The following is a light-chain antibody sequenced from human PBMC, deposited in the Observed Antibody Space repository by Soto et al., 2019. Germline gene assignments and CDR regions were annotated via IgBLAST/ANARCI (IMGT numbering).Light chain of an antibody. J-gene: IGLJ1*01. Sequence: SYELTQPLSVSVALGQTARITCGGNNIGSKNVHRYQQKPGQGPVLVIYRDSNRPSGIPERFSGSNSGNTATLTISRAQAGDEADYFCQVWDSSYVFGTGTKRSVL. CDR2: RDS. CDR1: NIGSKN. CDR3: QVWDSSYV. V-gene: IGLV3-9*01.